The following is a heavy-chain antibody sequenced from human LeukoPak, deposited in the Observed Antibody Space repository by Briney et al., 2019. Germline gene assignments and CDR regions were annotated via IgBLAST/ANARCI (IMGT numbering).Heavy chain of an antibody. CDR1: GFTFENYR. V-gene: IGHV3-30-3*01. CDR3: ARDLLDCGGPKCSDY. CDR2: ITHDGSNK. J-gene: IGHJ4*02. Sequence: GGSLRLSCAASGFTFENYRMHWLRQAPGKGLEWVSLITHDGSNKYYADSVKGRFTISRDNSKNTVHLQMSSLRTEDTAVYYCARDLLDCGGPKCSDYGGQGTLVTVSS. D-gene: IGHD2-21*01.